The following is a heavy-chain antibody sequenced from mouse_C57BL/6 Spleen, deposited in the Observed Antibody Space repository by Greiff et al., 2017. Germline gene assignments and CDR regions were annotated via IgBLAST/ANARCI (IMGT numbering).Heavy chain of an antibody. Sequence: VQLQQSGPELVKPGASVKISCKASGYTFTDYYMNWVKQSHGKSLEWIGDINPNNGGTSYNQKFKGKATLTVDKSSSTAYMELRSLTSEDSAVYYCARYGYGSSLFDYWGQGTTLTVSS. CDR1: GYTFTDYY. CDR3: ARYGYGSSLFDY. D-gene: IGHD1-1*01. CDR2: INPNNGGT. V-gene: IGHV1-26*01. J-gene: IGHJ2*01.